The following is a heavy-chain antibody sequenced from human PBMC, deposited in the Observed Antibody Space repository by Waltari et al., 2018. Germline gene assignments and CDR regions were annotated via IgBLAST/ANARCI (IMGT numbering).Heavy chain of an antibody. Sequence: EVQLVESGGGLVQPGGSLRLSFPASGFPFRNSEMNWVRQAPGKGLEWVSYVCSTCSVIQYADSVRGRFTISRDNAMNSLYLQMNSLRAEDTGVYYCARSSIMVREAYFDYWGQGTLVTVSS. V-gene: IGHV3-48*03. D-gene: IGHD3-10*01. CDR1: GFPFRNSE. J-gene: IGHJ4*02. CDR2: VCSTCSVI. CDR3: ARSSIMVREAYFDY.